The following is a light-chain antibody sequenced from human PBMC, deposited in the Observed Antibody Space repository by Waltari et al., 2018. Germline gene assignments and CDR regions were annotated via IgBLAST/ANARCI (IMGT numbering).Light chain of an antibody. Sequence: DIVMTQSPDSLAVSLGERATINCKASQRVLYSSNNKHYLAWYPQKTGKPPILRILWGSTRESGVPDRFSGSGSGTDFTLTISSLQAEDVAVYYCQQYYDTPYTFGQGTKLEIK. V-gene: IGKV4-1*01. J-gene: IGKJ2*01. CDR2: WGS. CDR3: QQYYDTPYT. CDR1: QRVLYSSNNKHY.